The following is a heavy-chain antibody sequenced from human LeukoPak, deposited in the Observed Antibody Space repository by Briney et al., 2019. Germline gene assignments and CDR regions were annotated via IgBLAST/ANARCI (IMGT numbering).Heavy chain of an antibody. CDR3: AHTRPPRIAFA. CDR2: IYWDDDK. V-gene: IGHV2-5*02. D-gene: IGHD6-13*01. CDR1: GFSFSTSGVG. J-gene: IGHJ5*02. Sequence: SGPTLVNPTQTLTLTCTFSGFSFSTSGVGVGWIRQPPGKALEWLALIYWDDDKRYSLSLESRLTITKDTSKNQVVLTMTNMDPVDTATYYCAHTRPPRIAFAWGQGTLVTVSS.